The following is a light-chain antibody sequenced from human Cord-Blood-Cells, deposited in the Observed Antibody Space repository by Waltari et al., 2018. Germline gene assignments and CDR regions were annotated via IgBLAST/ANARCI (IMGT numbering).Light chain of an antibody. Sequence: QSALTQPASVSGSPGQSITISCTGTSSDVGGYNYVSWYQQHTGKAPKLMIYDVTTRPSGVSNRFSGSKSGNTASLTISGLQAEDEADYYCSSYTSSSTLVFGGGTKLTVL. CDR1: SSDVGGYNY. J-gene: IGLJ3*02. V-gene: IGLV2-14*01. CDR2: DVT. CDR3: SSYTSSSTLV.